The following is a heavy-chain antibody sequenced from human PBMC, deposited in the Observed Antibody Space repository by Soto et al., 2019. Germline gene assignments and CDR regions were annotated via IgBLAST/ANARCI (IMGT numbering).Heavy chain of an antibody. CDR2: ISYDGSNK. Sequence: PGGSLRLSCAASGFTFSSSAMHWVRQAPGKGLEWVAVISYDGSNKYYADSVKGRFTISRDNSKNTLYLQMNSLRAEDTDVYYCARDKRDLRFLEWSYYFDYWGQGTLVTVS. V-gene: IGHV3-30-3*01. CDR3: ARDKRDLRFLEWSYYFDY. J-gene: IGHJ4*02. CDR1: GFTFSSSA. D-gene: IGHD3-3*01.